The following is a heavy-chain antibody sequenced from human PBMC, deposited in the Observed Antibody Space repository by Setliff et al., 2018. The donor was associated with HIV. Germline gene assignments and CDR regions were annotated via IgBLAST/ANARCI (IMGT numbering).Heavy chain of an antibody. CDR1: GYTFTSYY. J-gene: IGHJ3*02. V-gene: IGHV1-46*01. Sequence: GASVKVSCKASGYTFTSYYMHWVRQAPGQGLEWMGIINPSSGSTTYAQKFQGRVTMTRDTSTSTVYMELSSLRSDDTAVYYCARAPKRVYYYGSGTYLHDAFDIWGQGTMVTVSS. D-gene: IGHD3-10*01. CDR3: ARAPKRVYYYGSGTYLHDAFDI. CDR2: INPSSGST.